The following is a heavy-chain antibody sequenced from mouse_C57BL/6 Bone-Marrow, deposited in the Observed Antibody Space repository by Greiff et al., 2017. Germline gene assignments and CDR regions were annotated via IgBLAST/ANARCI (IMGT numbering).Heavy chain of an antibody. CDR3: ARGGLRRGYYAMDY. CDR2: IHPTSGST. D-gene: IGHD2-4*01. CDR1: GYTFTSYW. Sequence: QVQLKQPGAELVKPGASVKLSCKASGYTFTSYWLHWVKQRPGQGLEWIGMIHPTSGSTNYNEKFKSKATLTVDKSSSTAYMQLSSLTSEDSAVYYCARGGLRRGYYAMDYWGQGTSVTVSS. V-gene: IGHV1-64*01. J-gene: IGHJ4*01.